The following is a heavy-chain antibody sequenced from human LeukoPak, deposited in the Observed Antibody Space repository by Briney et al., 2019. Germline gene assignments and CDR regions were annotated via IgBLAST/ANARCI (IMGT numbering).Heavy chain of an antibody. CDR2: IYYSGST. V-gene: IGHV4-59*01. Sequence: SETLSLTCTVSGGSISSYYWSWIRQPPGKGLEWIGYIYYSGSTNYNPSLKSRVTISVDTSKNQFSLKLSSVTAADTAVYYCAREADYVWGSYRSINFDYWGRGTLVTVSS. D-gene: IGHD3-16*02. J-gene: IGHJ4*02. CDR3: AREADYVWGSYRSINFDY. CDR1: GGSISSYY.